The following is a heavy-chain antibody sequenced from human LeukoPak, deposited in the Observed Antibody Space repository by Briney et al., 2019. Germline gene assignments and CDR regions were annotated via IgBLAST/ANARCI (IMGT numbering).Heavy chain of an antibody. J-gene: IGHJ4*02. CDR3: AKARLSTGWAYNDY. V-gene: IGHV3-23*01. Sequence: GGSLRLSCEVSGITLSNYGMSWVRQAPGKGLEWVAGISGSGGGTNYADSVKGRFTISRDNSKNTVYLQMNSLRAEDTAVYFCAKARLSTGWAYNDYWGQGTLVTVSS. D-gene: IGHD6-19*01. CDR1: GITLSNYG. CDR2: ISGSGGGT.